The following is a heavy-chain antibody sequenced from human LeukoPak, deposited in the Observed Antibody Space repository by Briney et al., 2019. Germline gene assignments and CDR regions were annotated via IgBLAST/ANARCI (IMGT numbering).Heavy chain of an antibody. J-gene: IGHJ4*02. D-gene: IGHD4-11*01. CDR3: ARWGFRGGTVSRMYYFDY. V-gene: IGHV4-59*08. Sequence: SETLSLTCTVSGGSISSYYWSWIRQPPGKGLEWIGYIYYSGSTNYNPSLKSRVTISVDTSKNQFSLKLSSVTAADTAVYYCARWGFRGGTVSRMYYFDYWGQGTLVTVSS. CDR1: GGSISSYY. CDR2: IYYSGST.